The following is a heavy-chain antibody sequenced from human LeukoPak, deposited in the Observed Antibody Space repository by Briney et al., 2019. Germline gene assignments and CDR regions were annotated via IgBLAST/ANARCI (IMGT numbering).Heavy chain of an antibody. CDR1: GFNFSNYG. CDR3: TKEPLVRGRFDY. J-gene: IGHJ4*02. V-gene: IGHV3-30*02. Sequence: SGGSLRLSCAASGFNFSNYGMHWVRQAPGKGLEWVAFIRYDGGNKYYADSVKGRFTISRVNSKNTLYLQMASLRAEDTAVYYCTKEPLVRGRFDYWGQGTLVTVSS. D-gene: IGHD3-10*01. CDR2: IRYDGGNK.